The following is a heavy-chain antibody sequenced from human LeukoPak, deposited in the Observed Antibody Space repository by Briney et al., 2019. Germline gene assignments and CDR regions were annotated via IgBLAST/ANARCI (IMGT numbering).Heavy chain of an antibody. V-gene: IGHV4-39*01. J-gene: IGHJ4*02. Sequence: SETLSLTCTVSGGSISSSSYSWGWIRQPPGKGLEWIGSIYYSGSTYYNPSLKSRVTISVDTSKNQFSLKLSSVTAADTAVYYCARRPRRYQEADYWGQGTLVTVSS. D-gene: IGHD1-14*01. CDR1: GGSISSSSYS. CDR2: IYYSGST. CDR3: ARRPRRYQEADY.